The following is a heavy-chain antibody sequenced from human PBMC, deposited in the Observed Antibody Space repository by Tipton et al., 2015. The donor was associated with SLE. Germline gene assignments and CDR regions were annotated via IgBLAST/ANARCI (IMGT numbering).Heavy chain of an antibody. J-gene: IGHJ4*02. V-gene: IGHV1-8*01. D-gene: IGHD6-13*01. CDR3: AKGQHQLASFDY. CDR2: MNPNSGYT. Sequence: QVQLVQSGAEVKKPGASVKLSCKASGYTFTSYEINWVRQAPGQGLEWMGWMNPNSGYTDFPQKFQGRVTMTRNSSITTAYMELSSLRAEDTAVYYCAKGQHQLASFDYWGQGTLVTVSS. CDR1: GYTFTSYE.